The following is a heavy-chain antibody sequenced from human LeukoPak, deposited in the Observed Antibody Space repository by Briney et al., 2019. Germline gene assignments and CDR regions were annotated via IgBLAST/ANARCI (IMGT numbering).Heavy chain of an antibody. V-gene: IGHV4-34*01. Sequence: PSETLSLTCAVYGGSFSGYYWSWIRQPPGKGLEWIGEINHSGSTNYNPSLKSRVTISVDTSKNQFSLKLSSVTAADTAVYYCARGGSTRDGGDSAMVRGVKDYWGQGTLVTVSS. CDR3: ARGGSTRDGGDSAMVRGVKDY. CDR2: INHSGST. D-gene: IGHD3-10*01. J-gene: IGHJ4*02. CDR1: GGSFSGYY.